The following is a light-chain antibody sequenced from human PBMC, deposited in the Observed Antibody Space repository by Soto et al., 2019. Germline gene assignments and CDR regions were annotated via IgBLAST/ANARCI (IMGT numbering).Light chain of an antibody. CDR3: QQYYKWPQT. J-gene: IGKJ5*01. Sequence: EIVLTQSPATLSLSPGERATLSCRASQSVSSYLAWYQQKPGQAPRLLIYDASNRATGIPARFSGSGSGTDFTLTISSLQSEDFAVYHCQQYYKWPQTFGQGTRLEI. CDR2: DAS. CDR1: QSVSSY. V-gene: IGKV3-11*01.